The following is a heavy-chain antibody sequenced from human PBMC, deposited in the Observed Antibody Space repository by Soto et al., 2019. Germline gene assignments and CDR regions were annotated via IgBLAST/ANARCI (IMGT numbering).Heavy chain of an antibody. J-gene: IGHJ5*02. CDR1: GLTVTDNY. V-gene: IGHV3-66*01. D-gene: IGHD1-26*01. CDR2: IHSGET. CDR3: AAAWTVGGKFS. Sequence: EVQVVESGGGLVQPGGSLRLSCVVSGLTVTDNYLNWVRQATGKGLEWVSVIHSGETSYADSVKGRFTLSRDDSRNMVYLQMNSLRAEDTAVYYCAAAWTVGGKFSWGQGTLVTVSS.